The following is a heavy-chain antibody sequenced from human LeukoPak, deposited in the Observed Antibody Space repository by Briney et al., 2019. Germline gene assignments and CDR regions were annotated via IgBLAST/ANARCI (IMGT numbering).Heavy chain of an antibody. V-gene: IGHV3-23*01. J-gene: IGHJ4*02. CDR3: AIDGLRSRYYYGSGSYYNVPY. CDR1: GFTFSSYA. CDR2: ISGSGGST. Sequence: GGSLRLSCAASGFTFSSYAMSWVRQAPGKGLEWVSAISGSGGSTYYADSVKGRFTISRDNSKNTLYLQMNSLRAEDTAVYYCAIDGLRSRYYYGSGSYYNVPYWGQGTLVTVSS. D-gene: IGHD3-10*01.